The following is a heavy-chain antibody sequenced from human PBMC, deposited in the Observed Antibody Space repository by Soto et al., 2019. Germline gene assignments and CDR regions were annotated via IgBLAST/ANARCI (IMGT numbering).Heavy chain of an antibody. J-gene: IGHJ6*02. CDR1: GGSISSYY. CDR3: ARHDPPYGSSSWYVEGYYYGMDV. Sequence: QVQLQESGPGLVKPSETLSLTCTVSGGSISSYYWSWIRQPPGKGLEWIGYIYYSGSTNYNPSLKRRVTISVDTSKNQFSLKLSSVTAADTAVYSCARHDPPYGSSSWYVEGYYYGMDVWGQGTTVTVSS. D-gene: IGHD6-13*01. V-gene: IGHV4-59*08. CDR2: IYYSGST.